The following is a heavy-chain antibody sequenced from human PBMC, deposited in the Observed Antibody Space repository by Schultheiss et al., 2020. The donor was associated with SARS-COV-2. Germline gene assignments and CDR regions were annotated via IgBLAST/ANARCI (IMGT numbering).Heavy chain of an antibody. Sequence: ASVKVSCKASGYTFTSYYMHWVRQAPGQGLEWMGWINPNSGGTNYAQKFQGRVTMTRDTSISTAYMELSRLRSDDTAVYYCATAYSSGYAEYFQHWGQGTLVTVSS. CDR2: INPNSGGT. J-gene: IGHJ1*01. CDR3: ATAYSSGYAEYFQH. D-gene: IGHD3-22*01. V-gene: IGHV1-2*02. CDR1: GYTFTSYY.